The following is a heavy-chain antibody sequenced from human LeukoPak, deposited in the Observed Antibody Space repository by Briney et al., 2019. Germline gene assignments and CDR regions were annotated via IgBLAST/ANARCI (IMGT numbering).Heavy chain of an antibody. D-gene: IGHD6-19*01. CDR1: GFTFSSYA. Sequence: GRYLRLSCAASGFTFSSYAMHWVRQAPGKGLEWVAVISYDGSNKYYADSVKGRFTISRDNSKNTLFLQMNSLRAEDTAVYYCARELSGWYYFDYWGQGTLVTVSS. CDR3: ARELSGWYYFDY. J-gene: IGHJ4*02. V-gene: IGHV3-30*04. CDR2: ISYDGSNK.